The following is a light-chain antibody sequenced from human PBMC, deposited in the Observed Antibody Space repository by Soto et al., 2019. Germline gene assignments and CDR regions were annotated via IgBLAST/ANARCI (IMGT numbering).Light chain of an antibody. CDR2: DAS. CDR1: QSVSSY. J-gene: IGKJ5*01. CDR3: QQYNNWPLLIT. Sequence: EIVLTQSPGTLALSPGERATLSSRASQSVSSYLAWYQQKPGQAPRLLIYDASNRATGIPARFSGSGSGTEFTLTISSLQSEDFAVYYCQQYNNWPLLITFGQGTRLEIK. V-gene: IGKV3D-15*01.